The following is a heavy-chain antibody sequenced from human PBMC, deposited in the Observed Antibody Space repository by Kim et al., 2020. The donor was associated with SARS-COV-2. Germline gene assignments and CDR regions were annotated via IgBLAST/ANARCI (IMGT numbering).Heavy chain of an antibody. CDR2: IWYDGSNK. D-gene: IGHD3-10*01. CDR1: GFTFSSYA. CDR3: AKVPHYGSGSYRGAFDI. J-gene: IGHJ3*02. V-gene: IGHV3-33*06. Sequence: GSLRLSCAASGFTFSSYAMHWVRQAPGKGLEWVAVIWYDGSNKYYADSVKGRFTISRDNSKNTLYLQMNSLRAEDTAVYYCAKVPHYGSGSYRGAFDIWGQGTMVTVSS.